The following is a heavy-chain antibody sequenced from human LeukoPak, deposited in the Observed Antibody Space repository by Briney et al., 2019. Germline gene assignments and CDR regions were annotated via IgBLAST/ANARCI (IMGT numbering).Heavy chain of an antibody. J-gene: IGHJ6*03. V-gene: IGHV4-4*07. Sequence: PSETLSLTCTVSGGSISSYYWSWIRQPAGKGLEWIGRIYTSGSTNYNPSLKSRVTMSVDTSKNQFSLKLSSVTAADTAVYYRARDRGYSYARGRDYYYMDVWGKGTTVTVSS. D-gene: IGHD5-18*01. CDR2: IYTSGST. CDR3: ARDRGYSYARGRDYYYMDV. CDR1: GGSISSYY.